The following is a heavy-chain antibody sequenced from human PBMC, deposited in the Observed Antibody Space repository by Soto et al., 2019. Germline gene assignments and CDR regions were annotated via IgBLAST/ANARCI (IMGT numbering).Heavy chain of an antibody. D-gene: IGHD2-15*01. V-gene: IGHV1-2*04. CDR3: ARDHLGYCSGGSCGEGHDAFDI. Sequence: ASVKVCCKASGYTFTGYYMHWVRQAPGQGLEWMGWINPNSGGTNYAQKFQGWVTMTRDTPISTAYMELSRLRSDDTAVYYCARDHLGYCSGGSCGEGHDAFDIWGQGTMVTVSS. CDR1: GYTFTGYY. J-gene: IGHJ3*02. CDR2: INPNSGGT.